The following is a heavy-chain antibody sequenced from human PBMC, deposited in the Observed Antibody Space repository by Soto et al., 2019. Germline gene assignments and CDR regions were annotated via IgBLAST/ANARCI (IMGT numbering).Heavy chain of an antibody. CDR1: GGSISSGGYY. Sequence: TSETLSLTCTVSGGSISSGGYYWSWIRQHPGKGLEWIGYIYYSGSTYYNPSLKSRVTISVDTSKNQFSLKLSSVTAADTAVYYCERQKAEDAFDIWGQGTMVTFS. J-gene: IGHJ3*02. CDR3: ERQKAEDAFDI. CDR2: IYYSGST. V-gene: IGHV4-31*03.